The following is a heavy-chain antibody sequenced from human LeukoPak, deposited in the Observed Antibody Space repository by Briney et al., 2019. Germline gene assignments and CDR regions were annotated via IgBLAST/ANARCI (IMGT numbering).Heavy chain of an antibody. CDR3: ARGYSGFVERDY. CDR2: LNPNTGGT. J-gene: IGHJ4*02. D-gene: IGHD6-19*01. CDR1: GYTFTGYY. V-gene: IGHV1-2*02. Sequence: ASVKVSCKASGYTFTGYYMYWVRQAPGQGLEWMGFLNPNTGGTSYAQKFQARVTMTRDTSISTAYMELSGLRSDDTAVYYCARGYSGFVERDYWGQGTLVTVSS.